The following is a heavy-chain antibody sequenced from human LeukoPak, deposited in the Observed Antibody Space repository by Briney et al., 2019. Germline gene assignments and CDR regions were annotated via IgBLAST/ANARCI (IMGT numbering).Heavy chain of an antibody. CDR2: IKQDGSEK. D-gene: IGHD4-23*01. V-gene: IGHV3-7*01. CDR3: ARPLYGGNEFDAFDI. CDR1: GFTFSSYW. Sequence: PGGSLRLSCAASGFTFSSYWMSWVHQAPGKGLEWVANIKQDGSEKYYVDSVKGRFTISRDNAKNSLYLQMNSLRAEDTAVYYCARPLYGGNEFDAFDIWGQGTMVTVSS. J-gene: IGHJ3*02.